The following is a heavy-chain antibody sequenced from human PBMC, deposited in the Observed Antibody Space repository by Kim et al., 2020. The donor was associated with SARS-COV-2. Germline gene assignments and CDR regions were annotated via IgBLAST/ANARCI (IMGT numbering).Heavy chain of an antibody. Sequence: SVKGRFTISRENAKNSLYLQMNSLRAGDTAVYYCARAYYDSSGYVNWFDPWGQGTLVTVSS. V-gene: IGHV3-13*01. J-gene: IGHJ5*02. CDR3: ARAYYDSSGYVNWFDP. D-gene: IGHD3-22*01.